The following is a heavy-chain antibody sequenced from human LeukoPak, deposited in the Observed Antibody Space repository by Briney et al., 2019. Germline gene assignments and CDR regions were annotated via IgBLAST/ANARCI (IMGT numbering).Heavy chain of an antibody. CDR1: GYTFTSYG. Sequence: GASVTFSCQVPGYTFTSYGISWVRQAPGQGLEWIGWIIAYNGNTNYAQKLQGTDTLTTDTFTRTAYMELRSLRSEDTPVYYCARGAYPTYIAKFSEDLLIDYWDRGTLVTVSS. CDR2: IIAYNGNT. V-gene: IGHV1-18*01. CDR3: ARGAYPTYIAKFSEDLLIDY. J-gene: IGHJ4*02. D-gene: IGHD5-18*01.